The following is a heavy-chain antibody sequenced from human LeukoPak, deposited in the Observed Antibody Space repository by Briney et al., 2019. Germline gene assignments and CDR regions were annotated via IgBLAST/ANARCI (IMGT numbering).Heavy chain of an antibody. Sequence: ASVKVSCKASGGTFSSYAISWVRQAPGQGLEWMGGIIPIFGTANYAQKFQGRVTITTVESTSTAYMELSSLRSEDTAVYYCSFPGYCFDIWGQGTMVTVSS. CDR3: SFPGYCFDI. CDR1: GGTFSSYA. D-gene: IGHD3-22*01. V-gene: IGHV1-69*05. CDR2: IIPIFGTA. J-gene: IGHJ3*02.